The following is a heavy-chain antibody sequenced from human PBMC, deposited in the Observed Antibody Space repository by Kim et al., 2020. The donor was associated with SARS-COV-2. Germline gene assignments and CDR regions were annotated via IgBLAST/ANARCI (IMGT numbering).Heavy chain of an antibody. CDR3: ARDVSGADDY. CDR2: GT. V-gene: IGHV3-74*01. D-gene: IGHD3-10*01. Sequence: GTNYAKSVKGRFTISRDHAENTLYLQMNSLTADDTAMYFCARDVSGADDYWGQGTLVTVSS. J-gene: IGHJ4*02.